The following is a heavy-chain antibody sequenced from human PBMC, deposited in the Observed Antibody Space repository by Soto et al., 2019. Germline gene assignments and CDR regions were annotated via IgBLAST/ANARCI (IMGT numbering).Heavy chain of an antibody. CDR1: GFPFSIYS. D-gene: IGHD6-19*01. V-gene: IGHV3-48*01. CDR3: ARSVEGHFDY. Sequence: EVQLVESGGGLVQPGGSLRLTCAASGFPFSIYSMNWVRQAPGKGLEWSSYITSDTNTIKYADSVKGRFTISRDNAKNLVYLQMNSLRVEDTAVYFCARSVEGHFDYWGQGTVVTLSS. CDR2: ITSDTNTI. J-gene: IGHJ4*02.